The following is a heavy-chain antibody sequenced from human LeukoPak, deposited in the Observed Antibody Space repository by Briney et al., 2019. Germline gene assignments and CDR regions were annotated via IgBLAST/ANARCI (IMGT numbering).Heavy chain of an antibody. J-gene: IGHJ4*02. Sequence: SETLSLTCTVSGYSISSGYYWGWIRHPPGKGLEWIGSINHSGNTYYNPSLKSRVTISVDTSKNQFSLNLSSVTAADTAVYYCARDRPTGNFDYWGQGTLVTVSS. CDR2: INHSGNT. CDR1: GYSISSGYY. D-gene: IGHD2-8*02. CDR3: ARDRPTGNFDY. V-gene: IGHV4-38-2*02.